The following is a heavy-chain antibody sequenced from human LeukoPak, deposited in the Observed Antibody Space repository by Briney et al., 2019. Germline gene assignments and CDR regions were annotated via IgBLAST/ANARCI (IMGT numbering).Heavy chain of an antibody. CDR2: ISSSSSYI. Sequence: SGGSLRLSCAASGFTFSSYSTNWVRQAPGKGLEWVSSISSSSSYIYYADSVKGRFTISRDNSKNTLYLQMNSLRAEDTAVYYCAKAHGDYGDAFDIWGQGTMVTVSS. CDR1: GFTFSSYS. CDR3: AKAHGDYGDAFDI. D-gene: IGHD4-17*01. J-gene: IGHJ3*02. V-gene: IGHV3-21*04.